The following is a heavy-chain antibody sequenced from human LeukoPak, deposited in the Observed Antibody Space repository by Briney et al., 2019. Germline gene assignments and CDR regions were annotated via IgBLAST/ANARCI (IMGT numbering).Heavy chain of an antibody. D-gene: IGHD6-19*01. CDR1: GGSFSGYY. Sequence: SETLSLTCAVYGGSFSGYYWSWIRQPPGKGLEWIGEINHSGSTNYNPSLKSRVTISVDTSKNQFSLKLSSVTAADTAVYYCARGGVDSSALNWFDPWGQGTLVTVSS. CDR2: INHSGST. CDR3: ARGGVDSSALNWFDP. J-gene: IGHJ5*02. V-gene: IGHV4-34*01.